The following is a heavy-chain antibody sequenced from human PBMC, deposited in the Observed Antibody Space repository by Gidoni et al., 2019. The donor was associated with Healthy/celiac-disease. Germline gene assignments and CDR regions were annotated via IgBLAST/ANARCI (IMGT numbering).Heavy chain of an antibody. CDR3: ARAPGERQEFDY. CDR2: IYYSGST. D-gene: IGHD1-1*01. CDR1: GGSISSYY. J-gene: IGHJ4*02. Sequence: QVQLQESGPGLVKPSETLSLTCTVSGGSISSYYWSWIRQPPGKGLEWIGYIYYSGSTNYNPSLKSRVTISVDTSKNQFSLKLSSVTAADTAVYYCARAPGERQEFDYWGQGTLVTVSS. V-gene: IGHV4-59*01.